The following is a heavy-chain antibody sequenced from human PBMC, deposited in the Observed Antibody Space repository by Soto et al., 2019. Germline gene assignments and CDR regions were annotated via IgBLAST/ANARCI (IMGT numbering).Heavy chain of an antibody. J-gene: IGHJ3*02. CDR1: GFTVSSNY. V-gene: IGHV3-53*01. Sequence: GSLRLSCAASGFTVSSNYMSWVRQAPGKGLEWVSVIYSGGSTYYADSVKGRFTISRDNSKNTLYLQMNSLRAEDTAVYYCARGPSGYGDYVHAFDIWGQGTMVTVSS. CDR3: ARGPSGYGDYVHAFDI. D-gene: IGHD4-17*01. CDR2: IYSGGST.